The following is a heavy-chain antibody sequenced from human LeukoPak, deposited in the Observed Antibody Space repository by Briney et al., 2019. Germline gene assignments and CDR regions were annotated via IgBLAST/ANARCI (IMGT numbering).Heavy chain of an antibody. V-gene: IGHV4-4*02. CDR2: IYHSGST. D-gene: IGHD3-3*01. J-gene: IGHJ4*02. Sequence: PSETLSLTCAVSGGSISSSNWWSWVRQPPGKGLEWIGEIYHSGSTNYNPSLKSRVTISVDKSKNQFSLKLSSVTAADTAVYYCARGYYDLWSGSRFDYWGQGTLVTVSS. CDR1: GGSISSSNW. CDR3: ARGYYDLWSGSRFDY.